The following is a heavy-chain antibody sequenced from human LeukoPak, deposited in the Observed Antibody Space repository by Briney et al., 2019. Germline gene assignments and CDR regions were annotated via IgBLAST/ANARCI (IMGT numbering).Heavy chain of an antibody. J-gene: IGHJ4*02. Sequence: SETLSLTCTVSGGSIRTYYWSWIRRPPGKGLEWIAYIHASGPTNYNPSLKSRITISVDTSKNQFSLKLSSVTAADTAVYYCARHDAGIAARPFDNWGQETLVTVSS. CDR2: IHASGPT. D-gene: IGHD6-6*01. CDR3: ARHDAGIAARPFDN. CDR1: GGSIRTYY. V-gene: IGHV4-4*09.